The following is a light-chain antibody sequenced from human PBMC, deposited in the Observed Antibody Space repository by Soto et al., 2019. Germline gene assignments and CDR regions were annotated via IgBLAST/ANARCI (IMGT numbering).Light chain of an antibody. CDR1: QSVLYRSNSKNY. CDR3: QQYFITPWT. Sequence: DIVMTQSPDSLAVSLGERATINCKSSQSVLYRSNSKNYLAWYQQKPGQPPKLLIYWASTRESGVPDRFSGSGSGTDFTLSISSLQAEDVAVYYCQQYFITPWTFGHGTKVEIK. V-gene: IGKV4-1*01. J-gene: IGKJ1*01. CDR2: WAS.